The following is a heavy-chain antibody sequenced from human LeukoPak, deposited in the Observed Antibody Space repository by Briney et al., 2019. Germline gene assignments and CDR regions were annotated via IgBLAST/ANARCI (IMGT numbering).Heavy chain of an antibody. J-gene: IGHJ6*04. Sequence: PGGSLRLSCAASGFTFSDYYMSWIRQAPGKRLEWVSYISSSSSYTNYADSVKGRFTISRDNAKNSLYLQMNSLRAKDTAVYYCAREDGDYRYYYYGMDVWGKGTTVTVSS. CDR3: AREDGDYRYYYYGMDV. CDR2: ISSSSSYT. D-gene: IGHD4-17*01. CDR1: GFTFSDYY. V-gene: IGHV3-11*06.